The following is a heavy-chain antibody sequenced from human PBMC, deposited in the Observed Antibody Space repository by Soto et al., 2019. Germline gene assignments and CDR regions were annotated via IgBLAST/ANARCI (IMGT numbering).Heavy chain of an antibody. V-gene: IGHV1-58*01. CDR2: VVLGSGYT. Sequence: QMQLVQSGPEVKKPGTSVKVSCKASGFTFTHSAVQWVRQARGQRLEWIGWVVLGSGYTNYAQNFQERVTITRDMSTSTGYMELSSLRSDDTAVYYWAATSYSGSIYGMDVWGQGTTVTVSS. D-gene: IGHD1-26*01. CDR1: GFTFTHSA. J-gene: IGHJ6*02. CDR3: AATSYSGSIYGMDV.